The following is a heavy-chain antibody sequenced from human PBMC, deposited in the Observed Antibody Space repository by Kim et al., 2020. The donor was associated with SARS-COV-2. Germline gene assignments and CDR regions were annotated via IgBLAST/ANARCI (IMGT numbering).Heavy chain of an antibody. J-gene: IGHJ5*02. D-gene: IGHD2-15*01. CDR1: GFTFSSFK. V-gene: IGHV3-21*01. Sequence: GGSLRLSCAASGFTFSSFKMNWVRQAPGKGLEWVSSISPSSNYIYYADSMKGRFTISRDNAKNSLYLQMNSLRVEDTAVYYCVRDRSCGDWFDRWGQ. CDR3: VRDRSCGDWFDR. CDR2: ISPSSNYI.